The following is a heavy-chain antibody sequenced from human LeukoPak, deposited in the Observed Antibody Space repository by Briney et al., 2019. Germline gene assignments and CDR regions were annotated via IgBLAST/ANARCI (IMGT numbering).Heavy chain of an antibody. CDR1: GFTFSSYG. Sequence: PGGSLRLSCAASGFTFSSYGMHWVRQAPGKGLEWVAVIWYDGSNKYYADSVKGRFTISRDNSKNTLYLQMNSQRAEDTAVYYCARPSSGYPYYYYYYMDVWGKGTTVTVSS. CDR3: ARPSSGYPYYYYYYMDV. V-gene: IGHV3-33*01. J-gene: IGHJ6*03. D-gene: IGHD3-22*01. CDR2: IWYDGSNK.